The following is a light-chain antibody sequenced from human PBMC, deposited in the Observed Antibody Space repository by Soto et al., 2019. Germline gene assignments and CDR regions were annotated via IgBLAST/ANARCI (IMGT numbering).Light chain of an antibody. CDR3: QHYNNWPPWT. J-gene: IGKJ1*01. Sequence: EIVMTQSPATQSVSPGERATLSCRASQSVSSNLAWYQQKPGQAPRLLIYGASTRATGIPVRFSGSGSGTEFTLTISSLQSEDFAVYYCQHYNNWPPWTFGQGTKVEIK. CDR2: GAS. V-gene: IGKV3-15*01. CDR1: QSVSSN.